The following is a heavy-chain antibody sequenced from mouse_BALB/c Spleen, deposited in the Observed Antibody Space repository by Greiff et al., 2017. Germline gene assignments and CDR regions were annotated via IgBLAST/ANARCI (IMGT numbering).Heavy chain of an antibody. Sequence: VQLQQSGAELVKPGASVKLSCTASGFNIKDTYMHWVKQRPEQGLEWIGRIDPANGNTKYDPKFQGKATITADTSSNTSYLQLSSLTSEDTAVYYCEKYGNYDAMDYWGQGTSVTVSS. CDR2: IDPANGNT. CDR1: GFNIKDTY. D-gene: IGHD2-10*02. J-gene: IGHJ4*01. V-gene: IGHV14-3*02. CDR3: EKYGNYDAMDY.